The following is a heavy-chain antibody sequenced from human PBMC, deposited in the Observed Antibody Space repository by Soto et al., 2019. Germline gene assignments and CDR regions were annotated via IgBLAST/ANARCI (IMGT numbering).Heavy chain of an antibody. D-gene: IGHD6-13*01. Sequence: QITLKESGPTLVKPTQTLTLTCTFSGFSLSTSRGGVGWIRKPPGKALEWLALIYWDDDKRYSPSLKSRLTITKDTSKNQVVLTMTNTDPVDTATYYCGRTSGAGNAACFDYWGQGTLVTVSS. CDR2: IYWDDDK. CDR3: GRTSGAGNAACFDY. CDR1: GFSLSTSRGG. V-gene: IGHV2-5*02. J-gene: IGHJ4*02.